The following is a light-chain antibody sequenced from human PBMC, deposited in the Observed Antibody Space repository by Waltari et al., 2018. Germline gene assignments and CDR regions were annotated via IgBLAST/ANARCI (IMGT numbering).Light chain of an antibody. J-gene: IGLJ2*01. Sequence: SYELVQPPSLSVFPGQTASITCSGHDLGXXXXSRYTQRPGRPPVLLIYQDAKRPSGIPERFSGSNSGNTATLTSSGTQPIDDSDYYCQAWDNTAVVFGGGTRLTVL. CDR3: QAWDNTAVV. CDR1: DLGXXX. CDR2: QDA. V-gene: IGLV3-1*01.